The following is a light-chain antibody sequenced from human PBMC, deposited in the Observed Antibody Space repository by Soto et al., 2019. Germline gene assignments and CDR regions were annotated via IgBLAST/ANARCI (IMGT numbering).Light chain of an antibody. J-gene: IGLJ1*01. CDR3: MSYVGSNIFV. CDR1: SGDVGGYYY. Sequence: QSALTQPPSASGSPGQSVTISCTGTSGDVGGYYYVSWCQHHPGKVPKLIIYEVTKRPSGVPDRFSGSKSGNTASLTVSGLQAEDEADYYCMSYVGSNIFVFGTGTKLTVL. CDR2: EVT. V-gene: IGLV2-8*01.